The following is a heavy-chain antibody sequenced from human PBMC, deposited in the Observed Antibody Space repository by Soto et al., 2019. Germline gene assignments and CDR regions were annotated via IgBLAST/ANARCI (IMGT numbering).Heavy chain of an antibody. J-gene: IGHJ6*02. CDR2: IYYSGST. CDR3: ARGRKVRYFDWLSKTPYYYYDGMDV. Sequence: SETLSLTCTVSGGSISSYYWSWIRQPPGKGLEWIGYIYYSGSTNYNPSLKSRVTISVDTSKNQFSLKLSSVTAADTAVYYCARGRKVRYFDWLSKTPYYYYDGMDVWGQGTTVTVSS. D-gene: IGHD3-9*01. CDR1: GGSISSYY. V-gene: IGHV4-59*01.